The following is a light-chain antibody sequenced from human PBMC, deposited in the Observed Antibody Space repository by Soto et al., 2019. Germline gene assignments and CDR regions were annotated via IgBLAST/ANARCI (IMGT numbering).Light chain of an antibody. CDR1: GTAVGSYNL. V-gene: IGLV2-23*01. J-gene: IGLJ2*01. CDR2: EGS. Sequence: QSALTQPASVAGSPGQSITISCTGTGTAVGSYNLVSWYQQFPGKVPKLIIYEGSKRPSGVSSRFSGSKSGTTASLTISGLQAEDEAEYYCCSYAIGSTHVVFGGGTKLTVL. CDR3: CSYAIGSTHVV.